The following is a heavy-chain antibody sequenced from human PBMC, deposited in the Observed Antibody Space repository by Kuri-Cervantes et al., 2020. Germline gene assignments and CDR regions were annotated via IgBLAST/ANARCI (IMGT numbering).Heavy chain of an antibody. CDR2: ISSSSSYI. CDR1: GFTFSSYS. J-gene: IGHJ3*02. D-gene: IGHD5-24*01. Sequence: GESLKISCAASGFTFSSYSMNWVRQAPGKGLEWVSSISSSSSYIYYADSVKGRFTISRDNAKNTLYLQMGSLRAEDMAMYYCAKSIQRGTSAFDIWGRGTMVTVSS. CDR3: AKSIQRGTSAFDI. V-gene: IGHV3-21*01.